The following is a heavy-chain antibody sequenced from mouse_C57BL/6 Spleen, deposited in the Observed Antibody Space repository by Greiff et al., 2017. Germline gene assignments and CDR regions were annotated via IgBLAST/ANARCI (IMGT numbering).Heavy chain of an antibody. CDR3: ARRYGSRKGDFDY. CDR1: GYTFTSYW. J-gene: IGHJ2*01. Sequence: QVQLKQPGAELVRPGSSVKLSCKASGYTFTSYWMDWVKQRPGQGLEWIGNIYPSDSETHYNQKFKDKATLTVDKSSSTAYMQLSSLTSEDSAVYYCARRYGSRKGDFDYWGQGTTLTVSS. CDR2: IYPSDSET. V-gene: IGHV1-61*01. D-gene: IGHD1-1*01.